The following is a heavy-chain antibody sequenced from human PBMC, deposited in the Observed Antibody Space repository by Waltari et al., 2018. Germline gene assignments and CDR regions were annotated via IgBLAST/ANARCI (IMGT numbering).Heavy chain of an antibody. V-gene: IGHV4-59*01. CDR3: ARVGGSYLFDY. CDR2: IYYSGST. Sequence: QVQLQESGPGLVKPSETLSLTCTVSGVSISSYYWSWIRQPPGKGLEWIGYIYYSGSTNYNPSLKSRVTISVDTSKNQFSLKLSSVTAADTAVYYCARVGGSYLFDYWGQGTLVTVSS. CDR1: GVSISSYY. D-gene: IGHD1-26*01. J-gene: IGHJ4*02.